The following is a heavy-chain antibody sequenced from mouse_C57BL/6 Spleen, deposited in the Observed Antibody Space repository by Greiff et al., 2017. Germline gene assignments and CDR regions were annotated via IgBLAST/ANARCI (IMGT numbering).Heavy chain of an antibody. CDR2: IFPGSGST. V-gene: IGHV1-75*01. D-gene: IGHD3-2*02. Sequence: QVQLQQSGPELVKPGASVKISCQASGYTFTDYYINWVKQRPGQGLEWIGWIFPGSGSTYYNEKFKGKATLTGDTSSSTAYMLLSSLTSEDSAVYFCARGAQALYYFDYWGQGTTLTVSS. CDR1: GYTFTDYY. J-gene: IGHJ2*01. CDR3: ARGAQALYYFDY.